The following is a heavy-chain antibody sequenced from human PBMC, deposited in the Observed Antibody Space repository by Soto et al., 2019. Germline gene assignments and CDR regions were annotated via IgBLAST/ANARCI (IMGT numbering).Heavy chain of an antibody. CDR3: VRRHVSATGIDWFDP. CDR1: GYAFSGYL. J-gene: IGHJ5*02. Sequence: ASGKASSKASGYAFSGYLILRGRQAPGQRLEWMGWINAANGDTKYSPKFQGRVTITRDTSASTAYMELSSLRSEDTAVYYCVRRHVSATGIDWFDPWGQGTLV. D-gene: IGHD6-13*01. V-gene: IGHV1-3*01. CDR2: INAANGDT.